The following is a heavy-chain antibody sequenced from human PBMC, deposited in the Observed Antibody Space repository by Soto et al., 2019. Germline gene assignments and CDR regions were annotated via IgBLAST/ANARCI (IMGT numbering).Heavy chain of an antibody. V-gene: IGHV4-61*01. J-gene: IGHJ4*02. Sequence: PSETLSLTCTVSGGSVSSGSYYWGWIRQPPGKGLEWIGYIYYSGSTNYNPSLKSRVTISVDTSKNQFSLKLSSVTAADTAVYYCAGARITIFGVVIGLGYWGQGTLVTVSS. CDR2: IYYSGST. CDR3: AGARITIFGVVIGLGY. CDR1: GGSVSSGSYY. D-gene: IGHD3-3*01.